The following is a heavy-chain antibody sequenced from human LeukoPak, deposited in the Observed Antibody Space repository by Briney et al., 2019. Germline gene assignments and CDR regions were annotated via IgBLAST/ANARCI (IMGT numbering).Heavy chain of an antibody. CDR2: ISYDGSNK. D-gene: IGHD3-22*01. J-gene: IGHJ5*02. V-gene: IGHV3-30*04. CDR1: GFTFSSYA. Sequence: PGRSLRLSCAASGFTFSSYAMHWVRQAPGKGLEWVAVISYDGSNKYYADSVKGRFTISRDNSKNTLYLQMNSLRAEDTAVYYCARDRYYDSFGYYTGDPWGQGTLVTVSS. CDR3: ARDRYYDSFGYYTGDP.